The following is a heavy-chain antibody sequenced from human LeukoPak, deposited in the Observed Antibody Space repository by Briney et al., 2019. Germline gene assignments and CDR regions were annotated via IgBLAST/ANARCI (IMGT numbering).Heavy chain of an antibody. J-gene: IGHJ4*02. Sequence: ASVKVSCKASGHTFISNYMHWVRQAPGHGLEWMGMINPSDGSTSSTQQFQARVTMTRDSSTSTFYMELGSLRSEDTAVYYCASGSFWDHWGQGTLVTVST. CDR2: INPSDGST. D-gene: IGHD3-3*01. CDR1: GHTFISNY. CDR3: ASGSFWDH. V-gene: IGHV1-46*01.